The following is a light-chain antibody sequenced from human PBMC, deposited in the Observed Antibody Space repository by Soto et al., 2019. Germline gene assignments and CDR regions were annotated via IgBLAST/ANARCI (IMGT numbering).Light chain of an antibody. CDR2: RNN. CDR3: AAWDDSLSGVV. V-gene: IGLV1-47*01. Sequence: QSVLTQPPSASGTPGQRVTISCSGSSSNIGSNYVYWYQQLPGTAPKLLIYRNNQRPSGVPDRFSGSKSGTSASLAISGLRSEDEADYYCAAWDDSLSGVVFGGGTKFTVL. J-gene: IGLJ2*01. CDR1: SSNIGSNY.